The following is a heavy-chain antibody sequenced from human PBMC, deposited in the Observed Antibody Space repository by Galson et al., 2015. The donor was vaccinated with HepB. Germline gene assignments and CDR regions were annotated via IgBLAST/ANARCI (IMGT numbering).Heavy chain of an antibody. D-gene: IGHD2-15*01. CDR1: GFTFSDYY. CDR2: ISSSSSYT. J-gene: IGHJ4*02. CDR3: ARDFDCSGGSCYPDY. Sequence: SLRLSCAASGFTFSDYYMSWIRQAPGKGLEWVSYISSSSSYTNYADSVKGRFTISRDNAKNSLYLQMNSLRAGDTAVYYCARDFDCSGGSCYPDYWGQGTLVTVSS. V-gene: IGHV3-11*05.